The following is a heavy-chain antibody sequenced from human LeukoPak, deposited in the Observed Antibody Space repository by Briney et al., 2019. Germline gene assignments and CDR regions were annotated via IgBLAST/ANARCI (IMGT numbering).Heavy chain of an antibody. D-gene: IGHD4-17*01. CDR3: ASYGDLPGRFDY. CDR1: GGTFSSYA. J-gene: IGHJ4*02. V-gene: IGHV1-69*01. CDR2: IIPIFGTA. Sequence: SVKVSCKASGGTFSSYAISRVRQAPGQGLEWMGGIIPIFGTANYAQKFQGRVTITADESTSTAYMELSSLGSEDTAVYYCASYGDLPGRFDYWGQGTLVTVSS.